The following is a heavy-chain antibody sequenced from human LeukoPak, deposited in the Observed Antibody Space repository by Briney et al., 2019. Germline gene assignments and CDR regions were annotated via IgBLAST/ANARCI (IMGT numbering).Heavy chain of an antibody. D-gene: IGHD3-10*01. CDR1: VYTFTSYG. J-gene: IGHJ4*02. V-gene: IGHV1-18*01. CDR3: GTYYYGSGSYGPVDY. Sequence: ASVKVSCKASVYTFTSYGIRWVRQAPGQGLEWMGWISAYNGNTNYAQKLQGRVTMTTDTSTSTAYMELRSLRSDDTAVYYCGTYYYGSGSYGPVDYWGKGTLVTVSS. CDR2: ISAYNGNT.